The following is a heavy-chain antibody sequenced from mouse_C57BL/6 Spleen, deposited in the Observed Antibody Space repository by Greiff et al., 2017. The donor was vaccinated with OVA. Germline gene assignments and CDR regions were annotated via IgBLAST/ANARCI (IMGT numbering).Heavy chain of an antibody. D-gene: IGHD2-3*01. CDR1: GYTFTSYW. J-gene: IGHJ2*01. CDR3: ARWGLLRVDY. V-gene: IGHV1-69*01. Sequence: VQLQQPGAELVMPGASVKLSCKASGYTFTSYWMHWVKQRPGQGLEWIGEIDPSDSYTNYNQKFKGKSTLTVDKSSSTAYMQLSSLTSEDSAVYYCARWGLLRVDYWGQGTTLTVSS. CDR2: IDPSDSYT.